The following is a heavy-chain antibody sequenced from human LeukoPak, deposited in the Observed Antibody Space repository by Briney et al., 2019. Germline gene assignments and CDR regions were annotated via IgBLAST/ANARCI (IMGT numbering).Heavy chain of an antibody. V-gene: IGHV4-39*07. CDR3: ALPLPGSYGTDFDY. CDR1: GGSISSSSYY. Sequence: PSETPSLTCTVSGGSISSSSYYWGWIRQPPGKGLEWIGSIYYSGSTYYNPSLKSRVTISVDTSKNQFSLKLSSVTAADTAVYYCALPLPGSYGTDFDYWGQGTLVTVSS. J-gene: IGHJ4*02. D-gene: IGHD5-18*01. CDR2: IYYSGST.